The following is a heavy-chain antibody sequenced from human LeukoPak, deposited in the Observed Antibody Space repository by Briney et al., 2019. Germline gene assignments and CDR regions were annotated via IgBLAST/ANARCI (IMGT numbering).Heavy chain of an antibody. D-gene: IGHD5-18*01. V-gene: IGHV3-43D*04. J-gene: IGHJ3*01. CDR1: GFTFDDYG. Sequence: PGGSLRLSCAASGFTFDDYGMHWVRQAPGKGVEWVSFISWDGGVTYFADSVRGRFTISRDNTKKSLLLQMNSLRAGDTAFYFCDRGNSPPDAFHFWGQGTMVTVSS. CDR3: DRGNSPPDAFHF. CDR2: ISWDGGVT.